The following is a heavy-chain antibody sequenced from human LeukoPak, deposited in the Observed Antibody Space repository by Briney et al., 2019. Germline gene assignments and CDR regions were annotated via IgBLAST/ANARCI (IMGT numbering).Heavy chain of an antibody. CDR3: AVVVPAASDDAFDI. Sequence: GGSLRLSCAASGFTFSSYAMHWVRQAPGKGLEWVAVISYDGSNKYYADSVKGRFTISRDNSKNTLYLQMNSLRAEDTAVYYCAVVVPAASDDAFDIWGQGTMVTVSS. D-gene: IGHD2-2*01. CDR2: ISYDGSNK. J-gene: IGHJ3*02. V-gene: IGHV3-30-3*01. CDR1: GFTFSSYA.